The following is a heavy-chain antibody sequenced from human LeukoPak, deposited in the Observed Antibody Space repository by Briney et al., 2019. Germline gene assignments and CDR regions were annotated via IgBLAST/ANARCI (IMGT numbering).Heavy chain of an antibody. J-gene: IGHJ4*02. D-gene: IGHD5-18*01. V-gene: IGHV4-59*01. CDR2: IYYSGST. CDR1: GGSISSYY. CDR3: ARNTAMASFDY. Sequence: PSETLSLTCTVSGGSISSYYWSWIRQLPGKRLEWIGYIYYSGSTNYNPSLKSRVTISVDTSKNQFSLKLSSVTAADTAVYYCARNTAMASFDYWGQGTLVTVSS.